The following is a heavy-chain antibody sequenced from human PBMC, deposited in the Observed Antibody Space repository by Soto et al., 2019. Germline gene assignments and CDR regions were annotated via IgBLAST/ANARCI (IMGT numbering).Heavy chain of an antibody. D-gene: IGHD3-3*01. CDR1: GCTFSSYA. J-gene: IGHJ6*02. Sequence: SVKVSCKASGCTFSSYAISWVRQAPGQGLEWMGGIIHIFGTANYAQKFQGGATVTADESTSTAYMELSSLISEDTAVYYCAREVAVAIFGVVSDYYYGMDVWGQGTTVTVSS. V-gene: IGHV1-69*01. CDR3: AREVAVAIFGVVSDYYYGMDV. CDR2: IIHIFGTA.